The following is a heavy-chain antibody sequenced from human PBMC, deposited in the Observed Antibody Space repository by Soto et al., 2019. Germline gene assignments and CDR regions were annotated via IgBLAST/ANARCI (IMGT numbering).Heavy chain of an antibody. J-gene: IGHJ4*02. CDR1: GFTFSSYA. Sequence: GGSLRLSCAASGFTFSSYAMSWVRQAPGKGREWVSAISGSGGSTYYADSVKGRFTISRDNSKNTLYLQMNSLRAEDTAVSYCARISGYSSSWYYFDYWGQGTLVTVSS. CDR3: ARISGYSSSWYYFDY. D-gene: IGHD6-13*01. CDR2: ISGSGGST. V-gene: IGHV3-23*01.